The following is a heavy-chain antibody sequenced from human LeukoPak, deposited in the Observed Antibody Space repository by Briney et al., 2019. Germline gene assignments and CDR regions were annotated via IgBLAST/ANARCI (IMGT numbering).Heavy chain of an antibody. D-gene: IGHD4-17*01. CDR2: IRYDGSNE. CDR3: AKVSGVDYGDSLKYYYYIDV. J-gene: IGHJ6*03. CDR1: GFTFSSYA. Sequence: QPGRSLRLSCAASGFTFSSYAMHWVRQAPGKGLGWVSFIRYDGSNEYYGDSVKGRFTISRDNSNNTLYLQMNSLRAEDTAVYYCAKVSGVDYGDSLKYYYYIDVWGKGTTVTVSS. V-gene: IGHV3-30*02.